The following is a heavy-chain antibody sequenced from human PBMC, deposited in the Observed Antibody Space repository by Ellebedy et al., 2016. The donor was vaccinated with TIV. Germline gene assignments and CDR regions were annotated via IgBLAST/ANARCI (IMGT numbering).Heavy chain of an antibody. D-gene: IGHD4-17*01. CDR3: ARGDDYGDSMLTFDY. V-gene: IGHV3-30*03. CDR1: GFTFSSYG. J-gene: IGHJ4*02. CDR2: ISYDGSYK. Sequence: GESLKISCAASGFTFSSYGMHWVRQAPGKGLEWVAVISYDGSYKGYADSVKGRFTISRDNSKNTLYLQMNSLRAEDTAVYYCARGDDYGDSMLTFDYWGQGTLVTVSS.